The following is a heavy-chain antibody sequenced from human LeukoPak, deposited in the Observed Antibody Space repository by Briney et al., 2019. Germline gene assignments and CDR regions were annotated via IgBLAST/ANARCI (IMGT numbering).Heavy chain of an antibody. CDR1: GGSIRSFY. CDR3: ARGGEWSSSPLDH. J-gene: IGHJ4*02. CDR2: IYTSGTT. D-gene: IGHD6-6*01. V-gene: IGHV4-4*07. Sequence: SETLSLTCTVSGGSIRSFYWSWVRQPAGKGLEWIGRIYTSGTTSYNPSVKSRVAMSVDTSKNQFSLNLGSLTAADTAVYYCARGGEWSSSPLDHWGQGALVTVSS.